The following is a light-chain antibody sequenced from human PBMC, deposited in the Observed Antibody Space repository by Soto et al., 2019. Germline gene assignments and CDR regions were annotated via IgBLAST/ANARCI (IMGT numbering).Light chain of an antibody. CDR2: EAS. V-gene: IGKV3-11*01. CDR1: QTVSSS. J-gene: IGKJ4*01. CDR3: QQHINWPLT. Sequence: EIVLTQSPATLSLSPGERATLSCRSSQTVSSSLSWYLQKPGQAPRLLIYEASNRATCIPARFSGSGSGADFTLPISSLEPEDFALYYCQQHINWPLTFGGGTTVDI.